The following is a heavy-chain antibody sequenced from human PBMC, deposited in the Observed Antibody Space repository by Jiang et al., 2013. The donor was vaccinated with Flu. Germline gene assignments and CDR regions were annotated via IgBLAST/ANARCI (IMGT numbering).Heavy chain of an antibody. D-gene: IGHD3-10*01. Sequence: VQLLESGGGVVQPGRSLRLTCAASGFTSSSFGFSDYAMHWVRQAPGKGLEWVSAINWNGGSTGYVDSVKGRFTISRDNAKNSLYLQMNSLRAEDTAFYYCARVGPVVLPRTEAYSFDIVGPRDNGHRLF. CDR1: GFTSSSFGFSDYA. J-gene: IGHJ3*02. CDR3: ARVGPVVLPRTEAYSFDI. V-gene: IGHV3-20*04. CDR2: INWNGGST.